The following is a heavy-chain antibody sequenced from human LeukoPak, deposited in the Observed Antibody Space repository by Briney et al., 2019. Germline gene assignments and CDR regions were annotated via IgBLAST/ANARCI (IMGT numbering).Heavy chain of an antibody. CDR1: GFTFSHYG. D-gene: IGHD4-11*01. CDR2: VWSDGTNT. CDR3: AKDAQRGFDYSNSLDK. J-gene: IGHJ4*02. V-gene: IGHV3-33*06. Sequence: GRSLRLSCATSGFTFSHYGMHWVRQAPGRGLEWVAVVWSDGTNTYYGDPVKGRFTISRDNFQRTVYLQMNSLRAEDTAVYYCAKDAQRGFDYSNSLDKWGQGTLVTVSS.